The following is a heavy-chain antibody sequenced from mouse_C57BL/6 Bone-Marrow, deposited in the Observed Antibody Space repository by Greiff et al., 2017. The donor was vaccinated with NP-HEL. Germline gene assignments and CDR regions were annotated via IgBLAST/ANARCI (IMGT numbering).Heavy chain of an antibody. J-gene: IGHJ4*01. CDR1: GYTFTSYW. CDR3: AKGRDNYAMDY. CDR2: IDPSDSET. V-gene: IGHV1-52*01. D-gene: IGHD3-3*01. Sequence: QVQLKQPGAELVRPGSSVKLSCKASGYTFTSYWMHWVKQRPIQGLEWIGNIDPSDSETHYNQKFKDKATLTVDKSSSTAYMQLSSLTSEDSAVYYCAKGRDNYAMDYWGQGTSVTVSS.